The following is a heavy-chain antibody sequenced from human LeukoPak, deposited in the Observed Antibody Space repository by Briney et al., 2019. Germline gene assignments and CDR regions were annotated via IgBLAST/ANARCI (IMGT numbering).Heavy chain of an antibody. CDR2: ISWNSGSI. CDR3: AKLSGDQGY. CDR1: GFTFDDYA. V-gene: IGHV3-9*01. J-gene: IGHJ4*02. D-gene: IGHD7-27*01. Sequence: PGGSLRLSCAASGFTFDDYAMHWVRQAPGKGLEWVSGISWNSGSIGYADSVKGRFTISRDNAKNSLYLQMNSLRAEDTALYYCAKLSGDQGYWGQGTLVTVSS.